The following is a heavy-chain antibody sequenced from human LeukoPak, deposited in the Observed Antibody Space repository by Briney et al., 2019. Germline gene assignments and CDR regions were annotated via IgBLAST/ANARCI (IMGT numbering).Heavy chain of an antibody. Sequence: SETLSLTCAVYGGSFSGYYWSWIRQPPGKGLEWIGEINHSGSTNHNPSLKSRVTISVDTSKNPSSLKLSSVTAADTAVYYCARDYQGGYGDKTVDYWGEGTLVTVSS. J-gene: IGHJ4*02. CDR1: GGSFSGYY. V-gene: IGHV4-34*01. CDR2: INHSGST. CDR3: ARDYQGGYGDKTVDY. D-gene: IGHD4-17*01.